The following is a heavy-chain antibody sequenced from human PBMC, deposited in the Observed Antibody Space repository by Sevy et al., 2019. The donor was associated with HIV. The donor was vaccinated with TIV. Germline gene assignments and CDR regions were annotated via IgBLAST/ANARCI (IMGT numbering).Heavy chain of an antibody. V-gene: IGHV3-23*01. CDR1: GFTLSSYA. CDR2: ISGSGGST. J-gene: IGHJ4*02. CDR3: AKAGFSGRDSRSVDY. D-gene: IGHD5-12*01. Sequence: GGSLRLSCAASGFTLSSYAMSWVRQAPGKGLEWVSAISGSGGSTYYAHSVKGRFTISRDNSKNTLYLQMNSLRAEDTAVYYCAKAGFSGRDSRSVDYWGQGTLVTVSS.